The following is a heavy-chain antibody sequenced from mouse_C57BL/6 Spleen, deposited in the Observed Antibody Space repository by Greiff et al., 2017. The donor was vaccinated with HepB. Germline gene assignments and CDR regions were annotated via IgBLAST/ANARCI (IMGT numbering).Heavy chain of an antibody. D-gene: IGHD1-1*02. CDR3: ASSYGAWLAY. Sequence: EVQLQQSGPELVKPGASVKMSCKASGYTFTDYNMHWVKQSHGKSLEWIGYINPNNGGTSYNQKFKGKATLTVNKSSSTAYMELRSLTSEDSAVYCCASSYGAWLAYWGQGTLVTVSA. CDR1: GYTFTDYN. CDR2: INPNNGGT. J-gene: IGHJ3*01. V-gene: IGHV1-22*01.